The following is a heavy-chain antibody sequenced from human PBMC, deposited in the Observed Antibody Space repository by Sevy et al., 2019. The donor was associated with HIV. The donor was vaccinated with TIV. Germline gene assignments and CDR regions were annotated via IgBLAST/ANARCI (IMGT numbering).Heavy chain of an antibody. J-gene: IGHJ6*02. CDR3: ARAEYYYDSSGYSYYGMDV. Sequence: ASVKVSCKASGYTFTGYYMHWVRQAPGQGLEWMGWINPNSGGTNYAQKFQGRVTMTRDTSISTAYMELSRLRSDDTAVYYCARAEYYYDSSGYSYYGMDVWGQGTTVTVSS. V-gene: IGHV1-2*02. CDR1: GYTFTGYY. CDR2: INPNSGGT. D-gene: IGHD3-22*01.